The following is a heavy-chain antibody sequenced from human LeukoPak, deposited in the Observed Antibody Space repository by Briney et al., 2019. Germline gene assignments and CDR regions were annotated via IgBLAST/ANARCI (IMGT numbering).Heavy chain of an antibody. J-gene: IGHJ2*01. Sequence: PSETLSLTCTVSGGSISSYYWSWIRQPPGKGLEWIGYIYYSGSTNYNPSLKGRVTISVDTSKNQFSLKLSSVTAADTAVYYCAREVVDYSYWYFDLWGRGTLVTVSS. D-gene: IGHD2-15*01. CDR1: GGSISSYY. V-gene: IGHV4-59*01. CDR3: AREVVDYSYWYFDL. CDR2: IYYSGST.